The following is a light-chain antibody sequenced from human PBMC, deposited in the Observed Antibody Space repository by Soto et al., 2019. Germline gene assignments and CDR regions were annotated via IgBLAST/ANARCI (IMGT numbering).Light chain of an antibody. CDR2: VNSDGSH. J-gene: IGLJ3*02. CDR1: SGHSSYA. CDR3: QTWGSGPWV. Sequence: QLVLTQSPSASASLGASVKLTCTLSSGHSSYAIAWHQQQPEKGPQYLMKVNSDGSHIKGDGIPDRFSGSSSGAERYLTISSLQSEDEADYFCQTWGSGPWVFGGGTKLTVL. V-gene: IGLV4-69*01.